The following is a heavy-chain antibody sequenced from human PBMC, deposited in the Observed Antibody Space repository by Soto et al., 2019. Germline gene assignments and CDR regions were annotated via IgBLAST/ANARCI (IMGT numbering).Heavy chain of an antibody. CDR1: GYTFTSYG. D-gene: IGHD2-2*01. CDR2: ICTYNGNT. J-gene: IGHJ6*02. Sequence: QVQLMQSGAEVKKPGASVKVSCKASGYTFTSYGISWVRQAPGQGLEWMGWICTYNGNTNYAQKLQGRVTMHTDTSTSTAYMELRSLRSDDTAVYYCGRYLYQSVLYYGMDVWGQGTTVTVSS. V-gene: IGHV1-18*01. CDR3: GRYLYQSVLYYGMDV.